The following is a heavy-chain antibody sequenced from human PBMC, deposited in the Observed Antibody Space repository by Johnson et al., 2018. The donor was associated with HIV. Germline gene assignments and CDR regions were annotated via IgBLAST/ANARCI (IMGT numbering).Heavy chain of an antibody. V-gene: IGHV3-9*01. Sequence: VQLVESGGGVVQPGRSLSLSCATSGFTFDDYAMHWVRQAPGKGLEWVSGIRWNSGSIGYADSVRGRFTISRDNAKNSLYLQMNSLRAEDTALYYCAKDIGGSAAAQGAFDIWGQGTMVTVSS. J-gene: IGHJ3*02. CDR1: GFTFDDYA. CDR2: IRWNSGSI. D-gene: IGHD6-13*01. CDR3: AKDIGGSAAAQGAFDI.